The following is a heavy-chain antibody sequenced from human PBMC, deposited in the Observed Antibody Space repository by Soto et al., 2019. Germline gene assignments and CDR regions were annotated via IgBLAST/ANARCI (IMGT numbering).Heavy chain of an antibody. CDR3: ARDLTYGGCRFDP. J-gene: IGHJ5*02. D-gene: IGHD2-15*01. Sequence: GASVKVSCKASGGTFSSYAISWVRQAPGQGLEWMGGIIPIFGTANCAQKFQGRVTITADESTSTAYMELSSLRSEDTAVYYCARDLTYGGCRFDPWGQGTLVTVSS. CDR2: IIPIFGTA. CDR1: GGTFSSYA. V-gene: IGHV1-69*13.